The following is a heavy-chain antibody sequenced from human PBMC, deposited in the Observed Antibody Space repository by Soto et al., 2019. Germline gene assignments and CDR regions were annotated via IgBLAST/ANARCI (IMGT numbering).Heavy chain of an antibody. V-gene: IGHV3-30-3*01. Sequence: QVQLLESGGGVVQPGRSLRLSCGASGYTFTNYALHWVRQAPRKGLDWVAVISYDGSNKYYADSEKGRFSISRDNSKNTVYLQMNSLKPEDTALYYCARDTKVDTAMIGKIDYWGQGTLVTVSS. CDR2: ISYDGSNK. J-gene: IGHJ4*02. CDR3: ARDTKVDTAMIGKIDY. D-gene: IGHD5-18*01. CDR1: GYTFTNYA.